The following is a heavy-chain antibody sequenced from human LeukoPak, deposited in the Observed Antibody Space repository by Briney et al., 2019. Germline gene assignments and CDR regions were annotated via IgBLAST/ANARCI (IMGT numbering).Heavy chain of an antibody. Sequence: GGSLRLSCAASGFTFSSYTMSWVRQAPGKGLEWVSTITTSDGNTYYADSVKGRFTISRDNAKNSLYLQMNSLRAEDTAVYYCARDRLGRGVNDYWSQGTLVTVSS. CDR2: ITTSDGNT. CDR1: GFTFSSYT. V-gene: IGHV3-21*01. D-gene: IGHD2-21*01. CDR3: ARDRLGRGVNDY. J-gene: IGHJ4*02.